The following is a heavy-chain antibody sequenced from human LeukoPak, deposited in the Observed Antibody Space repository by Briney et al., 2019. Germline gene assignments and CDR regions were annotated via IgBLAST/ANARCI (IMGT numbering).Heavy chain of an antibody. Sequence: GGSLRLSCAASGFTFSSYAMSWVRQAPGKGLEWVSAISGSGGSTYYADSVKGRFTISRDNSKNTLYLRMNSLRAEDTAVYYCTKNIVVVPAASFDYWGQGTLVTVSS. CDR1: GFTFSSYA. D-gene: IGHD2-2*01. V-gene: IGHV3-23*01. J-gene: IGHJ4*02. CDR3: TKNIVVVPAASFDY. CDR2: ISGSGGST.